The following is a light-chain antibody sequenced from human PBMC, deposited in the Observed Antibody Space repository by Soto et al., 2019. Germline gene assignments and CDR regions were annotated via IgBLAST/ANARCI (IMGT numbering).Light chain of an antibody. J-gene: IGLJ2*01. V-gene: IGLV4-69*01. CDR2: LDSDGSH. CDR3: QTWGTGIHVV. CDR1: SGHSSYA. Sequence: QSVLTQSPSASASLGASVKLTCTLSSGHSSYAIAWHQQQPEQGPRYLMKLDSDGSHTKGDAIPDRFSGSSSGAERYLTISSLQSEDEADYYCQTWGTGIHVVFGGGTKLTVL.